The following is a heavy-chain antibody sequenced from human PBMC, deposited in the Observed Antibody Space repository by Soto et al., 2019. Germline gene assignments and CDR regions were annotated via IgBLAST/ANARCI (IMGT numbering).Heavy chain of an antibody. D-gene: IGHD4-17*01. Sequence: QVHLVQSGAEVKKPGASLKVSCKASGYTFTTYGINWVRQAPGQGLEWMGWISGYNGNTKYAQKFQGRVTMTTDTSTNTAYMEVRSLRSDDMAVYYCARSGDLPCYYYGMDVWGQGTTVTVSS. V-gene: IGHV1-18*03. J-gene: IGHJ6*02. CDR2: ISGYNGNT. CDR3: ARSGDLPCYYYGMDV. CDR1: GYTFTTYG.